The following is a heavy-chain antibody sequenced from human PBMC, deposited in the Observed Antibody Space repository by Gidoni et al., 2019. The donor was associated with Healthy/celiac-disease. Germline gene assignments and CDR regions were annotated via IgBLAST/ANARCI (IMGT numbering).Heavy chain of an antibody. CDR3: AKDISFGGNFPFDY. CDR1: GFPFDDYA. Sequence: EVQLVESGGVVVQPGGSLRLSCAASGFPFDDYAMHWVRQAPGKGLEWVSLISWDGGSTYYADSVKGRFTISRDNSKNSLYLQMNSLRAEDTALYYCAKDISFGGNFPFDYWGQGTLVTVSS. J-gene: IGHJ4*02. CDR2: ISWDGGST. V-gene: IGHV3-43D*03. D-gene: IGHD2-21*02.